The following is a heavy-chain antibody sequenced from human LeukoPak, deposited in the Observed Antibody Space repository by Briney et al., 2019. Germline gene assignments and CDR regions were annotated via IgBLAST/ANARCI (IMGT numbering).Heavy chain of an antibody. CDR2: INPNTGGT. J-gene: IGHJ3*02. D-gene: IGHD2-8*01. Sequence: GASVKVSCKASGYTFTNYYIHWVRQAPGQGLEWMGRINPNTGGTNYVQKFQGRVTMTRDTSISTAYMELSRLVSDDTAIYFCATNIQENAFDIWGQGTMVTVSS. V-gene: IGHV1-2*06. CDR1: GYTFTNYY. CDR3: ATNIQENAFDI.